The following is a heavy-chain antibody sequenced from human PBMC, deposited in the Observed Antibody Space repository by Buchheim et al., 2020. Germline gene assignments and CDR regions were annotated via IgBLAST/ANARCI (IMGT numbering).Heavy chain of an antibody. V-gene: IGHV3-74*01. Sequence: EVQLVESGGGLVQPGGSLRLPCAASGFTFSYFWMHWVRQAPGKGLVWVSRINSDGSSTTYADSVKGRFTISRDNAKNTLYLQMNSLRAEDTAVYYCARDWTSIAARPDYWGQGTL. J-gene: IGHJ4*02. CDR1: GFTFSYFW. CDR3: ARDWTSIAARPDY. CDR2: INSDGSST. D-gene: IGHD6-6*01.